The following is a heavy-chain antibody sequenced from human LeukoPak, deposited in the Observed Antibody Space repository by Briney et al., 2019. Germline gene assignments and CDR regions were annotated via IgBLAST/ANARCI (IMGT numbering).Heavy chain of an antibody. Sequence: ASVKVSCKASGYTFTSYAMHWVRQAPGQRLEWMGWINAGNGNTKYSQKFQGRVTTTRDTSASTAYMELSSLRSEDTAVYYCARDSDIVVVPAARNNWFDPWGQGTLVTVSS. CDR1: GYTFTSYA. V-gene: IGHV1-3*01. CDR3: ARDSDIVVVPAARNNWFDP. D-gene: IGHD2-2*01. J-gene: IGHJ5*02. CDR2: INAGNGNT.